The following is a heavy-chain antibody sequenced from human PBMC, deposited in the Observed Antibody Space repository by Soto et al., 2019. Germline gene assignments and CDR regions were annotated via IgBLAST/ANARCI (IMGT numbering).Heavy chain of an antibody. J-gene: IGHJ6*03. CDR3: ARNPSYSSSWYYYYYHMDV. V-gene: IGHV1-18*01. CDR2: ISAYNGNT. Sequence: ASVKVSCKASGYTFTSYGISWVRQAPGQGLEWMGWISAYNGNTNYDQKLQGRVTMTTDTSTSTAYMELRSLSSDDTAVYYCARNPSYSSSWYYYYYHMDVWGKGTTVTASS. D-gene: IGHD6-13*01. CDR1: GYTFTSYG.